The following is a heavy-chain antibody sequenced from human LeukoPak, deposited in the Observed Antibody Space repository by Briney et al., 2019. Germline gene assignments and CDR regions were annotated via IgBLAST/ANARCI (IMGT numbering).Heavy chain of an antibody. CDR2: VYTSGST. CDR3: ARAACDSSGYYRDWEDAFDI. J-gene: IGHJ3*02. Sequence: SETLSLTCTVSGGSISRYYWSWIRQPAGKGLEWIGRVYTSGSTNYNPSLKSRVTMSVDTSKNQFSVKLSSVTAADTAVYYCARAACDSSGYYRDWEDAFDIWGQGTMVTVSS. V-gene: IGHV4-4*07. CDR1: GGSISRYY. D-gene: IGHD3-22*01.